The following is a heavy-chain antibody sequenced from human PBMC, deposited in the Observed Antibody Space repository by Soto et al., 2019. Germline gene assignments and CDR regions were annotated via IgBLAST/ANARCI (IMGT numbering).Heavy chain of an antibody. CDR3: ARLQQQLVHSWFDP. Sequence: ASGKVSCQASGYTFTSYGISWGRQAPGQGLEWMGWISAYNGNTNYAQKLQGRVTMTTDTSTSTAYMELRSLRSDDTAVYYCARLQQQLVHSWFDPWGQGTLVTVSS. D-gene: IGHD6-13*01. V-gene: IGHV1-18*01. CDR1: GYTFTSYG. J-gene: IGHJ5*02. CDR2: ISAYNGNT.